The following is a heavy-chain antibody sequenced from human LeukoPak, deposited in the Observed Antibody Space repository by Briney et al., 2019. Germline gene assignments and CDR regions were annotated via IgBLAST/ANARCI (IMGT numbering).Heavy chain of an antibody. J-gene: IGHJ4*02. V-gene: IGHV3-9*01. CDR1: GFTFDDYA. D-gene: IGHD6-19*01. CDR3: AKDDISGGKGYFDY. Sequence: GGSLRLSSAASGFTFDDYAMHWVRQAPGKGLEWVSGISWNSGSIGYADSVKGRFTISRDNAKNSLYLQMNSLRAEDTALYYCAKDDISGGKGYFDYWGQGTLVTVSS. CDR2: ISWNSGSI.